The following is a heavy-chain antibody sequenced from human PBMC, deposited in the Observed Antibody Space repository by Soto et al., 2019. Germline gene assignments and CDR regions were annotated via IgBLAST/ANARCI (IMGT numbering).Heavy chain of an antibody. Sequence: EVHLMESGGGLVKPGGSLRLSCSASGFNFNSYTMNWVRQAPGKGLEWVSSISRFSDRTYYADSVKGRFAIFRANAENSVYLQVNSLRAKDTAVYYCARVGAYFGEFDYFDYWGQGTPVTVSS. J-gene: IGHJ4*02. CDR2: ISRFSDRT. D-gene: IGHD3-10*01. CDR3: ARVGAYFGEFDYFDY. CDR1: GFNFNSYT. V-gene: IGHV3-21*06.